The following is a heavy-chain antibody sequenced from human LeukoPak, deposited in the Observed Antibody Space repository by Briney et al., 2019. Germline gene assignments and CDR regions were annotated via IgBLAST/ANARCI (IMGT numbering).Heavy chain of an antibody. CDR1: GGSISSSSYY. CDR2: IYYSGST. J-gene: IGHJ4*02. V-gene: IGHV4-39*07. D-gene: IGHD4-17*01. Sequence: SETLSLTCTVSGGSISSSSYYWGWIRQPPGKGLEWIGSIYYSGSTYYNPSLKSRVTISVDTSKNQFSLKLSSVTAADTAVYYCARGHADYGIDYWGQGTLVTVSS. CDR3: ARGHADYGIDY.